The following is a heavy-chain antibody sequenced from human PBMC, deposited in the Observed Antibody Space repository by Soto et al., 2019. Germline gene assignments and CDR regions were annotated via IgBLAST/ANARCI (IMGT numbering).Heavy chain of an antibody. V-gene: IGHV4-39*01. J-gene: IGHJ6*03. CDR3: ARRSRAFASYYDFWSGYYHDYYYMDV. Sequence: SETLSLTCTVSGGSISSSSYYWGWIRQPPGKGLEWIGSIYYSGSTYYNPSLKSRVTISVDTSKNQFSLKLSSVTAADTAVYYCARRSRAFASYYDFWSGYYHDYYYMDVWGKGTTVTVSS. CDR2: IYYSGST. CDR1: GGSISSSSYY. D-gene: IGHD3-3*01.